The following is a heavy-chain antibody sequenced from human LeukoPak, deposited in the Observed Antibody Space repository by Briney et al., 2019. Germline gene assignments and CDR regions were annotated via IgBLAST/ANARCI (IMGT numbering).Heavy chain of an antibody. D-gene: IGHD1-14*01. CDR1: GGSISSSSYY. CDR3: ARSARKNSGFDY. J-gene: IGHJ4*02. V-gene: IGHV4-39*07. CDR2: IYYSGST. Sequence: PSETLSLTCTVSGGSISSSSYYWGWIRQPPGKGLEWIGSIYYSGSTYYNPSLKSRVTISVDTSKNQFSLKLSSVTAADTAVYYCARSARKNSGFDYWGQGTLVTVSS.